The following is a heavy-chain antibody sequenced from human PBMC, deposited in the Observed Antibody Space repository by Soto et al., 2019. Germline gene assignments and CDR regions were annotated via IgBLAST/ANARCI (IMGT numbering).Heavy chain of an antibody. J-gene: IGHJ4*02. D-gene: IGHD5-18*01. CDR3: ARTVDTAMVGGYYFDY. CDR1: GFALSNARMG. CDR2: IFSNDEK. Sequence: QVTLKESGPVLVKPTETLTLTCTVSGFALSNARMGVSWIRQPPGKALEWLAHIFSNDEKSYSTSLKSRLTISKDTSKSQVVLTMTNMDPVDTATYYCARTVDTAMVGGYYFDYWGQGTLVTVSS. V-gene: IGHV2-26*01.